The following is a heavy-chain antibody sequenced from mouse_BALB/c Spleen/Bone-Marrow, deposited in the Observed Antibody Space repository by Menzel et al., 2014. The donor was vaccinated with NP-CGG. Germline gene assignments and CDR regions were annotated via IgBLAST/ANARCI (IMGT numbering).Heavy chain of an antibody. V-gene: IGHV4-1*02. CDR2: INPDSSTI. D-gene: IGHD1-2*01. Sequence: VKVEESGGGLVQPGGSLKLSCAASGFDFXRYWMTWVRQAPGKGLEWIGEINPDSSTINYAPSLKDKFIISRDNAKNXLYLQMSKVRSEDTALYYCAKNYYYGYVAYWGQGTLVTVSA. CDR3: AKNYYYGYVAY. J-gene: IGHJ3*01. CDR1: GFDFXRYW.